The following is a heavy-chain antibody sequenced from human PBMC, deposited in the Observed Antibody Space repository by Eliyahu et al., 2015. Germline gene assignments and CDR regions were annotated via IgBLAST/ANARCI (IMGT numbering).Heavy chain of an antibody. Sequence: QAQQKPWGTGRLKPSETLSLTSPIYXVSFSGYVXNWIRQSPGQGLDWIGDVDHSGRTRIKPSLKSRVTISMDTSKRQVSLNLTSVTAADAAVYYCVREGRLFSMMDDWGQGTLVTVSS. D-gene: IGHD1-26*01. J-gene: IGHJ4*02. V-gene: IGHV4-34*01. CDR2: VDHSGRT. CDR3: VREGRLFSMMDD. CDR1: XVSFSGYV.